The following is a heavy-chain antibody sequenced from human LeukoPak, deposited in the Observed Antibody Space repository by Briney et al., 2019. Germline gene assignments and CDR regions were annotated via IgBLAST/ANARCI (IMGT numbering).Heavy chain of an antibody. CDR3: ASVPGYYDFRCGYYPYYYFDY. Sequence: ASESLSLTCTVSGYSISSGYYWGWIRQPPGKGLEWIGSIYHSGSTYYNPSLKSRVTISVDTSKNQFSLKLSSVTAADTAVYYCASVPGYYDFRCGYYPYYYFDYWGQGTLVTVSS. CDR1: GYSISSGYY. CDR2: IYHSGST. J-gene: IGHJ4*02. D-gene: IGHD3-3*01. V-gene: IGHV4-38-2*02.